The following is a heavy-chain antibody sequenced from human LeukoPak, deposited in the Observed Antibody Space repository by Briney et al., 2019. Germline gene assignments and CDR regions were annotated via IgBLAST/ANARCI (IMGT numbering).Heavy chain of an antibody. J-gene: IGHJ5*02. Sequence: GGSLRLSRAASGFTFSSYGMHWVRQAPGKGLEWVAVISCDGSNKYYADSVKGRFTISRDNSKNTLYLQMNSLRAEDTAVYYCAKDQGGGYCSSTSCYMDWFDPWGQGTLVTVSS. CDR3: AKDQGGGYCSSTSCYMDWFDP. V-gene: IGHV3-30*18. D-gene: IGHD2-2*02. CDR2: ISCDGSNK. CDR1: GFTFSSYG.